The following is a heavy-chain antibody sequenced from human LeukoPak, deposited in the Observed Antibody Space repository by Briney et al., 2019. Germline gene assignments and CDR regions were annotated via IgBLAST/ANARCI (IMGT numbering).Heavy chain of an antibody. CDR2: ISTRSSYT. D-gene: IGHD3-3*01. Sequence: GGSLRLSCVASGFTFSTYSMNWVRQAPGKGLEWVSSISTRSSYTYYADSLRGRFTISRDDAKNSVYLHLHSLRAEDTAVYYCARLNYDFWSGVWEGYYMDVWGKGTTVTVSS. CDR1: GFTFSTYS. CDR3: ARLNYDFWSGVWEGYYMDV. V-gene: IGHV3-21*06. J-gene: IGHJ6*03.